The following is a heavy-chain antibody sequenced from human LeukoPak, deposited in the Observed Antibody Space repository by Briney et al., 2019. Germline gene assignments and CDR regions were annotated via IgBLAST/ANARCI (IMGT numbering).Heavy chain of an antibody. Sequence: PGGSLRLSCAASGFTFSSYSMNWVRQAPGKGLEWVSSISVSGGSTYYADSVKGRFTISRDNSKNTLYLQMNSLRAEDTAVYYCAKSQLCYDFWSQGTLVTVSS. CDR3: AKSQLCYDF. CDR1: GFTFSSYS. CDR2: ISVSGGST. D-gene: IGHD5-18*01. J-gene: IGHJ4*02. V-gene: IGHV3-23*01.